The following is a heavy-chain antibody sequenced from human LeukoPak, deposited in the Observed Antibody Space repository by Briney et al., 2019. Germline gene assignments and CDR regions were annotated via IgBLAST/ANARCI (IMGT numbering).Heavy chain of an antibody. J-gene: IGHJ4*02. D-gene: IGHD3-22*01. CDR3: AKGTYYYDSSGYYYELYFDY. V-gene: IGHV3-23*01. CDR1: GFTFSSYA. CDR2: ISGSGGST. Sequence: GGSLRLSCAASGFTFSSYAMSWVRQAPGKGLEWVSAISGSGGSTYYADSVKGRFTISRDNSKNTLYLQMNSLTAEDTAVYYCAKGTYYYDSSGYYYELYFDYWGQGTLVTVSS.